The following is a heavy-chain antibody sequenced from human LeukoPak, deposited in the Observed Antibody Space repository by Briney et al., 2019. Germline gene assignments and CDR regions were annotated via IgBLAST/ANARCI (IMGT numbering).Heavy chain of an antibody. J-gene: IGHJ5*02. CDR3: ARRHDSGYNHFDP. D-gene: IGHD5-24*01. CDR2: IYPGDSDT. Sequence: GESLKISCNASGYNFNTEWIAWVRQMPGKGLEWMGIIYPGDSDTKYNPPFQGQVTISVDKSITTAYLQWNSLKASDTAIYYCARRHDSGYNHFDPWGQGTLVTVSS. CDR1: GYNFNTEW. V-gene: IGHV5-51*01.